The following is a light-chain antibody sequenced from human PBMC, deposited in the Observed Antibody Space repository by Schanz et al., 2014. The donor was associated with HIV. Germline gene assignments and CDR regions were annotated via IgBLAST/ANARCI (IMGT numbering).Light chain of an antibody. Sequence: DIVLTQSPDSLAVSLGERATIHCKSSQSVLYSSNNKDYLAWYQQKPGQPPKLLIYWASTREPGVPDRFSGSGSGTDFALTISSLQAEDVAVYYCQQYFTTPLTFGGGTKVEIK. V-gene: IGKV4-1*01. CDR1: QSVLYSSNNKDY. CDR3: QQYFTTPLT. CDR2: WAS. J-gene: IGKJ4*01.